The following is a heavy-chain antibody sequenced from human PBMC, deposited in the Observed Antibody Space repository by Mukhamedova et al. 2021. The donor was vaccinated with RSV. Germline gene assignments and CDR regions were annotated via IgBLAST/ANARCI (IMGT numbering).Heavy chain of an antibody. Sequence: GLEWMGRIKPNSGVTYYAQKFQDRVTMTRDTSIDTAYLELSSLRSDDTAVYYCARGRYDRHCDYWGQGNLVTVSS. J-gene: IGHJ4*02. CDR3: ARGRYDRHCDY. D-gene: IGHD2-2*01. V-gene: IGHV1-2*06. CDR2: IKPNSGVT.